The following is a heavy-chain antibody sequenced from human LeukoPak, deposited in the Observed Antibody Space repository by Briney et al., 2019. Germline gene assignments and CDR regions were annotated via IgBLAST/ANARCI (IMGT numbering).Heavy chain of an antibody. CDR2: IYSGGST. D-gene: IGHD6-13*01. J-gene: IGHJ5*02. V-gene: IGHV3-53*05. CDR3: ARDLDSSSWYILWFDP. Sequence: PGGSLRLSCAASGFTVSSNYMSWVRQAPGKGLEWVSVIYSGGSTYYADSVKGRFTISRDNSKNTLFLQMNSLKPEDTAVYYCARDLDSSSWYILWFDPWGQGTLVTVSP. CDR1: GFTVSSNY.